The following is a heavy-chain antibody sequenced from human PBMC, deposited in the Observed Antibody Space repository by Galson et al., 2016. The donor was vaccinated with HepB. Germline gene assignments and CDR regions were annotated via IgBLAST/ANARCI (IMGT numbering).Heavy chain of an antibody. CDR1: GFTFSSYA. D-gene: IGHD3-22*01. CDR3: AKPFYYYDTSGTSGGDY. J-gene: IGHJ4*02. CDR2: ISGPGYNT. Sequence: SLRLSCAASGFTFSSYAMTWVRQAPGKGLEWVSGISGPGYNTYYADSVKGRFTVSRDNSKHTVYLQMNSLRAEDSAVYFCAKPFYYYDTSGTSGGDYWGQGTLVTVSS. V-gene: IGHV3-23*01.